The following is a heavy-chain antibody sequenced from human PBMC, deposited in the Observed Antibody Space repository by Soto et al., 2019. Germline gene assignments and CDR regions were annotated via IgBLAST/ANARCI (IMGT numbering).Heavy chain of an antibody. CDR1: GFTFGDYA. D-gene: IGHD3-22*01. J-gene: IGHJ4*02. CDR3: AKALYYYDSSGYYYFDY. V-gene: IGHV3-9*01. CDR2: ISWNSGSI. Sequence: GGSLRLSCAASGFTFGDYAMHWVRQAPGKGLEWVSGISWNSGSIGYADSVKGRFTISRDNAKNSLYLQMNSLRAEDTALYYCAKALYYYDSSGYYYFDYWGQGTLVTVSS.